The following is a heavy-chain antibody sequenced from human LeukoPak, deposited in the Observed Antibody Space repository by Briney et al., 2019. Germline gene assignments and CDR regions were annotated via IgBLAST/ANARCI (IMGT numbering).Heavy chain of an antibody. V-gene: IGHV1-24*01. CDR1: GYTLTELS. D-gene: IGHD3-22*01. J-gene: IGHJ4*02. CDR2: FDPEDGET. Sequence: ASVKVSCKVSGYTLTELSMHWVRQAPGKGLEWMGGFDPEDGETIYAQKFQGRVTMTEDTSTDTAYMELSSLRSEDTAVYYCATSSYYYDSSGYVSWGQGTLVTVSS. CDR3: ATSSYYYDSSGYVS.